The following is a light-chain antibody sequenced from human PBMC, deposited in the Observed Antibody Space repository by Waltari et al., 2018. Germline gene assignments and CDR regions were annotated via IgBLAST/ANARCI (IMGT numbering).Light chain of an antibody. J-gene: IGKJ4*01. V-gene: IGKV4-1*01. CDR2: WAS. CDR1: QNLLYTSNNKNF. CDR3: QQYYSPPLT. Sequence: DIVMTQSPDSLAVSLGERATINCKSSQNLLYTSNNKNFLAWYQQRPGHPLKLLIYWASTRESGVPDRFRGNGSGTDLTLTITALQAEDVAVYYCQQYYSPPLTFGGGTKVEIK.